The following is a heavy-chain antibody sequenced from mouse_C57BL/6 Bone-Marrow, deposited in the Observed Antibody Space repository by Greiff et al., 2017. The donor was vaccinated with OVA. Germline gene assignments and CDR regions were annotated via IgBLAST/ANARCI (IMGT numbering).Heavy chain of an antibody. CDR3: ARFWGLRGYYAMDY. CDR2: ICPGSGST. V-gene: IGHV1-55*01. J-gene: IGHJ4*01. D-gene: IGHD2-13*01. CDR1: GYTFTSYW. Sequence: QVQLQQPGAELVKPGASVKMSCKASGYTFTSYWITWVKQRPGQGLEWIGDICPGSGSTNYNEKFKSKATLTVDPSSSTAYMQLSSLTSEDSAVYYCARFWGLRGYYAMDYWGQGTSVTVSS.